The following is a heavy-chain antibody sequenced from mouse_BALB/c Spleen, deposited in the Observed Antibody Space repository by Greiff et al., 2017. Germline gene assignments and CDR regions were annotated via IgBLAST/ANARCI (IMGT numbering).Heavy chain of an antibody. D-gene: IGHD1-1*01. CDR2: INPYNGAT. Sequence: EVQVVESGPELVKPGASVKISCKASGYSFTGYYMHWVKQSHVKSLEWIGRINPYNGATSYNQNFKDKASLTVDKSSSTAYMELHSLTSEDSAVYYCARLGLRSAMDYWGQGTSVTVSS. CDR3: ARLGLRSAMDY. CDR1: GYSFTGYY. V-gene: IGHV1-31*01. J-gene: IGHJ4*01.